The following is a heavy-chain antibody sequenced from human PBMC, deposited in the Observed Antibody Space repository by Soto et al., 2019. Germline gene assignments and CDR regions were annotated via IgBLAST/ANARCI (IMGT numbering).Heavy chain of an antibody. Sequence: GGSLRLSCAVAGCTCGNHWIHWVRQAPGKGLEWVSRMNSDGGIINYADSVKGRFTVSRDNAKNTLYLQMNSLRVEDTAVYYCATAEVDYWGPGTLVTVSS. CDR1: GCTCGNHW. V-gene: IGHV3-74*01. J-gene: IGHJ4*02. CDR3: ATAEVDY. CDR2: MNSDGGII.